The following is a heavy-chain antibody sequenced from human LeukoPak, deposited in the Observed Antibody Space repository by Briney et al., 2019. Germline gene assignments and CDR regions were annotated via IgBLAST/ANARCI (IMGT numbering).Heavy chain of an antibody. J-gene: IGHJ4*02. CDR2: LYSDGTT. CDR1: GFIVNSNY. Sequence: GGSLRLSCAASGFIVNSNYMNWVRQAPGKGLEWVSVLYSDGTTYYADSVKGRFTISRDNSKNTLYPQMNNLRAEDTAVYYCARGGGYYAIDYWGQGTLVTVSS. V-gene: IGHV3-53*01. CDR3: ARGGGYYAIDY. D-gene: IGHD1-26*01.